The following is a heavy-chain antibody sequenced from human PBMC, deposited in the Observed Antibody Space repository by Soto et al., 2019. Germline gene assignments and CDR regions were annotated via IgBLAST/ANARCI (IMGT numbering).Heavy chain of an antibody. J-gene: IGHJ2*01. D-gene: IGHD3-10*01. CDR2: IIPIFGTA. CDR3: ASAMGFGELLEWYFDL. Sequence: QVQLVQSGAEVKKPGSSVKVSCKASGGTFSSYAISWVRQAPGQGLEWMGGIIPIFGTANYAQKFQGRVTITADESTSTAYMGLSSLRSEDTAVYYCASAMGFGELLEWYFDLWGRGTLVTVSS. CDR1: GGTFSSYA. V-gene: IGHV1-69*12.